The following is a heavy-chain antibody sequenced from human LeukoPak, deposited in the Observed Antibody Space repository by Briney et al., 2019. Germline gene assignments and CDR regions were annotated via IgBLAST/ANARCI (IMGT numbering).Heavy chain of an antibody. V-gene: IGHV4-39*07. Sequence: SETLSLTCTVSGGSISSSSYFWGWIRQPPGKGLEWIGSTYYSGSTYYNPSLKSRVTISVDTSKNQFSLKLSPVTAADTTVYYCARDLSWELFDYWGQGTLVTVSS. J-gene: IGHJ4*02. CDR2: TYYSGST. D-gene: IGHD3-10*01. CDR3: ARDLSWELFDY. CDR1: GGSISSSSYF.